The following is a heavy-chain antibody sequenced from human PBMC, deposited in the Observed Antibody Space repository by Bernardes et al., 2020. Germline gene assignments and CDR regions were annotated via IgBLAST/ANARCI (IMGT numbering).Heavy chain of an antibody. CDR1: GGSISSSSYY. CDR2: IYYSGST. CDR3: ARHLGGQGSSWWLRYYFDY. J-gene: IGHJ4*02. V-gene: IGHV4-39*01. D-gene: IGHD6-13*01. Sequence: SEPLSLTCTVSGGSISSSSYYWGWIRQPPGKGLEWIGSIYYSGSTYYNPSLKSRVTISVDTSKNQFSLKLSSVTAADTAVYYCARHLGGQGSSWWLRYYFDYWGQGTLVTVSS.